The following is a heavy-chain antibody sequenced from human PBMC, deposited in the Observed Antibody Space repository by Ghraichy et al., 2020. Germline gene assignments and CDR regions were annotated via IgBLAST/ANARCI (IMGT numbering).Heavy chain of an antibody. Sequence: GGSLRLSCAASGFTFSSDWMYWVRQAPGKGLVWVSRINSDGTTTTYADSVRGRFTISRDNAKNTLYLQMNSLRAEDTAVYYCTRDGDGYNGRAFAIWGQGTMVTVSS. D-gene: IGHD5-24*01. CDR3: TRDGDGYNGRAFAI. V-gene: IGHV3-74*01. J-gene: IGHJ3*02. CDR1: GFTFSSDW. CDR2: INSDGTTT.